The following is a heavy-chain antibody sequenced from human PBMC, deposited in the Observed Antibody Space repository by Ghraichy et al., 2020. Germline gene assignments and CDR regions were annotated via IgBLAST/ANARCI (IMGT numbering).Heavy chain of an antibody. J-gene: IGHJ4*02. Sequence: LSCTVSGGSISSTTYYWGWIRQPPGKGLEWIGSIYYSGSTYYNPSLKSRVTISIDTSKNQFSLKLSSVTAADTAVYYCARLWFGELLYDYWGQGTLVTVSS. CDR1: GGSISSTTYY. D-gene: IGHD3-10*01. V-gene: IGHV4-39*01. CDR2: IYYSGST. CDR3: ARLWFGELLYDY.